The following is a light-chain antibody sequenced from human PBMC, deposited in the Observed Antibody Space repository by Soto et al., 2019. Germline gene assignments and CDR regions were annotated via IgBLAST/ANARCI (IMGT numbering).Light chain of an antibody. V-gene: IGKV1-17*01. CDR3: LQHNSYPWT. J-gene: IGKJ1*01. CDR2: AAS. Sequence: QLPQSPSSLSASVGDRVTMSCRASQGIGNALAWYQQKPGKAPKRLIYAASSLQSGVPSRFSGSGSGTEFTLTISSLQPEDFATYYCLQHNSYPWTFGQGTKVDIK. CDR1: QGIGNA.